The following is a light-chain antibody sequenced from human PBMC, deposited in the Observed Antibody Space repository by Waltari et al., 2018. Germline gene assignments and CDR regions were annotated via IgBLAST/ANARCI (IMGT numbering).Light chain of an antibody. J-gene: IGKJ2*01. CDR1: QSIGSS. V-gene: IGKV6-21*01. Sequence: EIVLTQSPDFQSVTPTEKVTITCRASQSIGSSLNWYQQKPAQSPNLLIQYASQSLSGVPSRFSGSGSGTDFTLTINSLEPEDVATYYCHQSSSLPYTFGQGTKLEIK. CDR2: YAS. CDR3: HQSSSLPYT.